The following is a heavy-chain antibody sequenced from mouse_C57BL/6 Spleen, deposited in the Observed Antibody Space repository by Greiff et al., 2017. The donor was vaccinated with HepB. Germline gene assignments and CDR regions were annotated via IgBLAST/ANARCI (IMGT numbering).Heavy chain of an antibody. V-gene: IGHV3-6*01. CDR3: ARDPSYYYGSAMDY. CDR1: GYSITSGYY. J-gene: IGHJ4*01. D-gene: IGHD1-1*01. Sequence: EVQRVESGPGLVKPSQSLSLTCSVTGYSITSGYYWNWIRQFPGNKLEWMGYISYDGSNNYNPTLKNRISITRDTSKNPFFLKLNSVTTEDTATYYCARDPSYYYGSAMDYWGQGTSVTVSS. CDR2: ISYDGSN.